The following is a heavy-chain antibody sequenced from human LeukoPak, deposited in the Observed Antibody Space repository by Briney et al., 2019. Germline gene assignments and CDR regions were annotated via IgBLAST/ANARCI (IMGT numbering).Heavy chain of an antibody. CDR2: ISYDGSNK. CDR1: GFTFSSYG. CDR3: ARGESSSDKFYYFDY. D-gene: IGHD6-6*01. Sequence: PGGSLRLSCAASGFTFSSYGMHWVRQAPGKGLEWVAVISYDGSNKYYADSVKGRFTISRDNSKNTLYLQMNSLRAEDTAVYYCARGESSSDKFYYFDYWGQGTLVTVSS. V-gene: IGHV3-30*03. J-gene: IGHJ4*02.